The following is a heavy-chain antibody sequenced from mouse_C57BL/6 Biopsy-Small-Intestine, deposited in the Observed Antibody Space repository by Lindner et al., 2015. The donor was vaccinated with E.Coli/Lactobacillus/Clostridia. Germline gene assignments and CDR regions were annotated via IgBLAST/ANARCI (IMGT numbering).Heavy chain of an antibody. CDR3: AIHGYYPFTY. D-gene: IGHD2-3*01. Sequence: VQLQESGPELVKPGASVKISCKASGYSFTDYNMNWVKQSNGKSLEWIGVINPNYGTTSYNQKFKGRATLTVDQSSSTAYMQLNSLTSADSAVFYCAIHGYYPFTYWGQGTLVTVSA. J-gene: IGHJ3*01. CDR1: GYSFTDYN. V-gene: IGHV1-39*01. CDR2: INPNYGTT.